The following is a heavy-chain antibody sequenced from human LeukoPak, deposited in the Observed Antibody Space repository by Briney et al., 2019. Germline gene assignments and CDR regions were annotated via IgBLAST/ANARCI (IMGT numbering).Heavy chain of an antibody. V-gene: IGHV3-21*01. D-gene: IGHD6-13*01. CDR3: ARVTAAAGPDY. Sequence: PGGSLRLSSAASGFTFSSYSMSWVRQAPRMGLEWVSSISSTGTYVFYADSVKGRFTISRDNAKKSLYLQMNSLRADDTAVYYCARVTAAAGPDYWGQGTLVTVSS. CDR2: ISSTGTYV. J-gene: IGHJ4*02. CDR1: GFTFSSYS.